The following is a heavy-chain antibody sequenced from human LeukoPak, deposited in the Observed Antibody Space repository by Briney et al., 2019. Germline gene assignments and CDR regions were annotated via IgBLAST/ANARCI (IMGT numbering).Heavy chain of an antibody. Sequence: ASVKVSCKASGGTFSSYAISWVRQAPGQGLERMGGIIPIFGTANYAQKFQGRVTITADESTSTAYMELSSLRSEDTAVYYCARVRGYCSGGSCYGLDYWGQGTLVTVSS. CDR3: ARVRGYCSGGSCYGLDY. CDR1: GGTFSSYA. CDR2: IIPIFGTA. D-gene: IGHD2-15*01. J-gene: IGHJ4*02. V-gene: IGHV1-69*01.